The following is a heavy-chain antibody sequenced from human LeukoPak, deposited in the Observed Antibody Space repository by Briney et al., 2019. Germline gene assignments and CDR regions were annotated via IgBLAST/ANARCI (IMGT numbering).Heavy chain of an antibody. CDR1: GGSFSGYY. CDR3: ARGRGYNSFDF. CDR2: INHSGST. Sequence: SETLSLTCAVYGGSFSGYYWSWIRQPPGKGLEWIGEINHSGSTNYNPSLKSRVTISVDTSKNQFSLKMSSVTAADTAVYYCARGRGYNSFDFWGQGTLVTVSS. V-gene: IGHV4-34*01. D-gene: IGHD5-24*01. J-gene: IGHJ4*02.